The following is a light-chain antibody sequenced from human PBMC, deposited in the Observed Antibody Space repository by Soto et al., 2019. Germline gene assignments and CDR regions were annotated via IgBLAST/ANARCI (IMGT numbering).Light chain of an antibody. CDR1: QDVMYD. CDR2: GAS. J-gene: IGKJ2*01. CDR3: QQYGASPIYT. V-gene: IGKV3-15*01. Sequence: EIVLTQSPAALSVSPGGRATLSCRASQDVMYDLAWYQQKPGQAPRLLVYGASTRATDAPPRFRGSGSGREFSLTISRLEPEDFAVYYCQQYGASPIYTFGQGTKLEIK.